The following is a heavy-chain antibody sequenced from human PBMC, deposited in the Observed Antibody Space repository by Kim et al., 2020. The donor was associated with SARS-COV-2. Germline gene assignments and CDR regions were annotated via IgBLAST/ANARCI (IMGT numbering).Heavy chain of an antibody. V-gene: IGHV3-66*01. J-gene: IGHJ6*02. D-gene: IGHD3-16*01. Sequence: KGRFTISRDNSKNTLYLQMTSLRAEDTAVYYCARDLGKRGSYYYYGMDVWGQGTTVTVSS. CDR3: ARDLGKRGSYYYYGMDV.